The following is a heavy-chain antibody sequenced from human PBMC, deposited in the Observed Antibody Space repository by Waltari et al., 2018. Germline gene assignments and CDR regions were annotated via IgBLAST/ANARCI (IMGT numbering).Heavy chain of an antibody. CDR3: AREMATIRDY. CDR2: INHSGST. D-gene: IGHD5-12*01. Sequence: QVQLQQWGAGLLKPSETLSLTCAVYGGSFSGYYWSWIRQPPGKGLERIGEINHSGSTNYNPSLKSRVTISVDTSKNQFSLKLSSVTAADTAVYYCAREMATIRDYWGQGTLVTVSS. J-gene: IGHJ4*02. V-gene: IGHV4-34*01. CDR1: GGSFSGYY.